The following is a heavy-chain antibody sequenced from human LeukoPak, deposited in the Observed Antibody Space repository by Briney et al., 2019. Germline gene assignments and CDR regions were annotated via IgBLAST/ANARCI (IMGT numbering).Heavy chain of an antibody. Sequence: PSETLSLTCAVYGGSFSGYYWSWIRQPPGKGLEWIGEINHSGSTNYNPSLKSRVTISVDTSKNQFSLKLSSVTAADTAVYYCARRGPGYYYGSGSSDYWGQGTLVTVSS. J-gene: IGHJ4*02. D-gene: IGHD3-10*01. CDR2: INHSGST. CDR3: ARRGPGYYYGSGSSDY. CDR1: GGSFSGYY. V-gene: IGHV4-34*01.